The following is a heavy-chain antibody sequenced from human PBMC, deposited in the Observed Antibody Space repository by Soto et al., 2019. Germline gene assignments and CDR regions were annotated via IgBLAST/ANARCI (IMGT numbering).Heavy chain of an antibody. J-gene: IGHJ5*02. D-gene: IGHD2-15*01. CDR3: ARERYCGGGRCYDNWFDP. CDR2: IYYSGST. V-gene: IGHV4-59*01. CDR1: GGSISTFY. Sequence: SETLSLTCTVSGGSISTFYWSWIRQPPGKGLEYIGSIYYSGSTNYNPSLKSRATISVDTSKNQFSLKLSSVTAADTAVYYCARERYCGGGRCYDNWFDPWGQGTLVTVSS.